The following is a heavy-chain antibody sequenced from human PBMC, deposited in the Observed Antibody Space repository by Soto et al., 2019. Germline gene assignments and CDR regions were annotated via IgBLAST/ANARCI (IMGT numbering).Heavy chain of an antibody. J-gene: IGHJ5*01. CDR3: ASGLGYCSSPSCGLYLFDS. Sequence: ASVKVSCKASGYTFTSYDINWERQATGQGLEWMGWMNPNSGNTGYAQKFQGRVTMTRNTSISTAYMELSSLRSEDTTVYYCASGLGYCSSPSCGLYLFDSRGQGTLIIVSS. V-gene: IGHV1-8*01. CDR1: GYTFTSYD. CDR2: MNPNSGNT. D-gene: IGHD2-2*01.